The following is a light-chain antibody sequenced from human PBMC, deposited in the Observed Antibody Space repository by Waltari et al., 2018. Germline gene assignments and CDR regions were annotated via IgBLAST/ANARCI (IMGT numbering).Light chain of an antibody. Sequence: EIVLTQSPGTLSLSLGERATLSCRASQSVSSSYLAWYQQKPGQAPRLLIYGASTRATGIPDRFSGSGSGTDFTLTISRLQPEDFAVYYCQQYSNSPLTFGGGTKVEIK. CDR3: QQYSNSPLT. V-gene: IGKV3-20*01. J-gene: IGKJ4*01. CDR1: QSVSSSY. CDR2: GAS.